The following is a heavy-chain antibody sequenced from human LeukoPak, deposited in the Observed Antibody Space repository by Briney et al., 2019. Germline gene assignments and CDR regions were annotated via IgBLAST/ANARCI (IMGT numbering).Heavy chain of an antibody. CDR3: LTSTRSHRFDY. CDR1: GFTFSSYW. CDR2: IKQDGSDK. Sequence: HPGGSLRLSCAASGFTFSSYWMCWVRQAPGKGLEWVAIIKQDGSDKYYVDSVEGRFIISRDNAKNSLYLQINSLRAEDTAVYYCLTSTRSHRFDYWGQGTLVTVSS. J-gene: IGHJ4*02. D-gene: IGHD2-15*01. V-gene: IGHV3-7*01.